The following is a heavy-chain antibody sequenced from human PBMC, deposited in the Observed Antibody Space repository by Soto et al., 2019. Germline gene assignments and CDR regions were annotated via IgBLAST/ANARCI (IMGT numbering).Heavy chain of an antibody. CDR3: ATYDTVDY. Sequence: SETLSLTCAVYGGSFSCYYWSWIRQPPGKGLEWIGEINHSGSTNYNPSLKSRVTISVDTSKNQFSLKLSSVTAADTAVYYCATYDTVDYWGQGTLVTVSS. CDR2: INHSGST. CDR1: GGSFSCYY. J-gene: IGHJ4*02. V-gene: IGHV4-34*01. D-gene: IGHD3-9*01.